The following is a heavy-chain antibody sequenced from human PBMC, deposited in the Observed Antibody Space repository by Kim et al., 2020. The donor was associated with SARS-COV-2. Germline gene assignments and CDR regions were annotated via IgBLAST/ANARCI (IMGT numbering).Heavy chain of an antibody. V-gene: IGHV1-18*01. CDR3: ARDSSYYDISTGYYPVSHYYGMDV. Sequence: ASVKVSCKASGYTFTSYGISWVRQAPGQGLEWMGWISAYNGNTNYAQKLQGRVTMTTDTSTSTAYMELRSLRSDDTAVYYCARDSSYYDISTGYYPVSHYYGMDVWGQGTTVTVSS. CDR2: ISAYNGNT. J-gene: IGHJ6*02. CDR1: GYTFTSYG. D-gene: IGHD3-9*01.